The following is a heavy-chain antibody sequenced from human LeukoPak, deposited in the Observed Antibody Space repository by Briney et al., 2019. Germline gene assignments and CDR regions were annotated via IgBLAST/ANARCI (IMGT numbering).Heavy chain of an antibody. Sequence: PGRSLRLSCAASGFTFSSYGLHWVRQAPGKGLEWVAVIWYDGGNKYYPDSVKGRFTISRDDSKNTLYLQMNSLRAEDTAVYYCARDSGPLDTWGQGTLVTVSS. CDR3: ARDSGPLDT. CDR2: IWYDGGNK. V-gene: IGHV3-33*01. D-gene: IGHD1-1*01. CDR1: GFTFSSYG. J-gene: IGHJ5*02.